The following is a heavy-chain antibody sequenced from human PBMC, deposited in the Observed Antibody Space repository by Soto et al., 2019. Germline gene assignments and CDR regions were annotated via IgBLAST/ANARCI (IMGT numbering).Heavy chain of an antibody. D-gene: IGHD2-21*02. J-gene: IGHJ4*02. CDR3: ARSIVVVTALDY. CDR1: GYTFTSYA. Sequence: GASVKASCKASGYTFTSYAMHWVRQAPGQRLEWMGWINAGNGNTKYSQKFQGRVTITRDTSASTAYMELSSLRSEDTAVYYCARSIVVVTALDYWGQGTLVTVS. CDR2: INAGNGNT. V-gene: IGHV1-3*01.